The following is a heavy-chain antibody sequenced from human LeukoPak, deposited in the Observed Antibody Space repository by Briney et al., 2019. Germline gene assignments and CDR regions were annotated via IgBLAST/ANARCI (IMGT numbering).Heavy chain of an antibody. CDR3: ASIVGATKNWFDP. CDR1: GGTFSSYA. CDR2: IIPIFGTA. V-gene: IGHV1-69*05. J-gene: IGHJ5*02. Sequence: ASVKVSCKASGGTFSSYAISWVRQAPGQGLEWMGRIIPIFGTANYAQKYQGRVTITTDESTSTAYMGLSSLRSEDTAVYYCASIVGATKNWFDPWGQGTLVTVSS. D-gene: IGHD1-26*01.